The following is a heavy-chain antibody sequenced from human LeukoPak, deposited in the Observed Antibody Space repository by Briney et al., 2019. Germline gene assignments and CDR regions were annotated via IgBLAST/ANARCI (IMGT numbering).Heavy chain of an antibody. V-gene: IGHV4-4*07. J-gene: IGHJ4*02. Sequence: SETLSLTRTVSGGSLSSYYWCWLRPPAVKGLEWLGHIYTSGSTNYNPSLQRPVTMSEDTSKNQFSLNMSSVTAADAAVYQCAIRRSSWGVNFNYWGQGTLVTVSS. CDR2: IYTSGST. D-gene: IGHD6-13*01. CDR3: AIRRSSWGVNFNY. CDR1: GGSLSSYY.